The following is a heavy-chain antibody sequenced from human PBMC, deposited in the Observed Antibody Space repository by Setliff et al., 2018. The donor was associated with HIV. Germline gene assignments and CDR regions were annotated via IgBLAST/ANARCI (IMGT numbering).Heavy chain of an antibody. CDR3: AGSRGYFVQAG. V-gene: IGHV3-7*01. CDR2: IKQDGSEK. J-gene: IGHJ4*02. Sequence: GGSLRLSCAASGFTFSAYWMNWVRQAPGKGLEWVANIKQDGSEKYYVDSVRGRFTISRDNAKNSLYLQMNSLRAKDTAVYYCAGSRGYFVQAGWGQGTLVTVSS. D-gene: IGHD3-22*01. CDR1: GFTFSAYW.